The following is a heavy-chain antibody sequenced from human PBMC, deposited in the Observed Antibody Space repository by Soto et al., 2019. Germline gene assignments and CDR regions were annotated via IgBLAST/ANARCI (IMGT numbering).Heavy chain of an antibody. CDR1: GFSFNSYA. V-gene: IGHV3-23*01. J-gene: IGHJ1*01. Sequence: PGGSLRLSCSASGFSFNSYAMSWVRQAPGKGPEWVAGISGSGEHTHYADSVKGRYTISRDNSKNTLSLQMNSLRAEDSAIYYCAKDRGMTTVTFDALQSWGQGTLVTVSS. CDR2: ISGSGEHT. CDR3: AKDRGMTTVTFDALQS. D-gene: IGHD4-17*01.